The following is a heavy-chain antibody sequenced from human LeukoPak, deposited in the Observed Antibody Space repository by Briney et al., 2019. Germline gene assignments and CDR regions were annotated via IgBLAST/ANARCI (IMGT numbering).Heavy chain of an antibody. Sequence: AGGSLRLSCAASGFTFSSYAMSWVRQAPGKGLEWVSAISGSGGSTYYADSVKGRLTISRDNSKNTVSLVMSRLRVEDTAVYYCAKDQLGWVYSALDQWGQGTLVSVFS. CDR2: ISGSGGST. V-gene: IGHV3-23*01. CDR3: AKDQLGWVYSALDQ. D-gene: IGHD1-1*01. J-gene: IGHJ4*02. CDR1: GFTFSSYA.